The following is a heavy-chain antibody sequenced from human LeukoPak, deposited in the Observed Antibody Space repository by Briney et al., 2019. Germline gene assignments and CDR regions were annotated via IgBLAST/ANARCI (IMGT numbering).Heavy chain of an antibody. V-gene: IGHV3-30*02. CDR2: IRYDGTKK. D-gene: IGHD3-16*01. CDR3: AKASGRSAYGLDY. Sequence: GGSLRLSCVAAGSTFSDYGMHWVRQAPGKGLEWVAFIRYDGTKKYYADSVKGRFTISRDDSKNTVYLQMYSLRPEDTAVYYCAKASGRSAYGLDYWGQGTLVTVFS. CDR1: GSTFSDYG. J-gene: IGHJ4*02.